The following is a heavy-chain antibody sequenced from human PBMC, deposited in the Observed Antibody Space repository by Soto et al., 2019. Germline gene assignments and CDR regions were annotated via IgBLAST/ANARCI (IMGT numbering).Heavy chain of an antibody. J-gene: IGHJ3*02. CDR2: IYSSGNT. CDR1: GGSIRNYF. D-gene: IGHD1-20*01. Sequence: QVQLQESGPRLVKPSETLSLICTVSGGSIRNYFWTWIRQPAGKGLEWIGRIYSSGNTVYNASLKSRVTMSIDMSKNQFSLKLSSMTAADTAVYYCVRDVESPGISGSWGAFDIWGQGTVVTVSS. CDR3: VRDVESPGISGSWGAFDI. V-gene: IGHV4-4*07.